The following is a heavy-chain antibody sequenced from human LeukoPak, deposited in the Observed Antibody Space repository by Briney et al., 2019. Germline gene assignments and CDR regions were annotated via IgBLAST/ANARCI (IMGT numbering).Heavy chain of an antibody. CDR2: ITSGGFI. CDR1: GFTFNSYS. V-gene: IGHV3-21*01. J-gene: IGHJ5*02. D-gene: IGHD5-24*01. CDR3: ARDLSSDTRDAYNLESLGFGL. Sequence: GGSLRLSCAASGFTFNSYSMNWVRQAPGKGLEWVSSITSGGFISFADSLKGRFTISRDDAKNSLFLQMNSLRADDTALYYCARDLSSDTRDAYNLESLGFGLWGQGTLVTVSS.